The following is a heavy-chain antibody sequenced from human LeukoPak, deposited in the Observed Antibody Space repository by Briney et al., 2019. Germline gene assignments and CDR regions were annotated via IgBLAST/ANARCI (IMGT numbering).Heavy chain of an antibody. D-gene: IGHD3-22*01. J-gene: IGHJ6*02. CDR3: ARAQYYYDSSGYFRNYYYYYGMDV. CDR1: GYTFTSYA. CDR2: INTNTGNP. Sequence: ASVKVSCKASGYTFTSYAMNWVRQAPGQGLEWKGWINTNTGNPTYAQGFTGRFVFSLDTSVSTAYLQISSLKAEDTAVYYCARAQYYYDSSGYFRNYYYYYGMDVWGQGTTVTVSS. V-gene: IGHV7-4-1*02.